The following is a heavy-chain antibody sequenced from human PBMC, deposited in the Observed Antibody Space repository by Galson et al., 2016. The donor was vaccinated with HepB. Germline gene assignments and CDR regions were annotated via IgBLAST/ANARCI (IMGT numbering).Heavy chain of an antibody. J-gene: IGHJ4*02. CDR3: TKNAKSATAY. CDR1: GYSIYNAYY. CDR2: IAHSGRT. Sequence: ETLSLTCTVSGYSIYNAYYWGWIRQPPGTGLEWIGGIAHSGRTSYESSLKSRIIISMDTSKNQFSLNLTSVTAADTAFYYCTKNAKSATAYWGQGTLVTVSS. V-gene: IGHV4-38-2*02. D-gene: IGHD4/OR15-4a*01.